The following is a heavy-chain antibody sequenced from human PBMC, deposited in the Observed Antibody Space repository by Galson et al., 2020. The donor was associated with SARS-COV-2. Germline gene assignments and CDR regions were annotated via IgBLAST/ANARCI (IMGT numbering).Heavy chain of an antibody. Sequence: QLGESLKISCAASRFTFSRYCMSWVRQAPGKGLEWVANIKQDGSENYYVDSVTGRFTIPRNNAKNSLYLQMNSLRAEDTAVYYCARANRKFGWSYAYGSYDDSGNYFCDNWGQGTLVTVST. CDR2: IKQDGSEN. CDR1: RFTFSRYC. J-gene: IGHJ4*02. CDR3: ARANRKFGWSYAYGSYDDSGNYFCDN. D-gene: IGHD3-16*01. V-gene: IGHV3-7*01.